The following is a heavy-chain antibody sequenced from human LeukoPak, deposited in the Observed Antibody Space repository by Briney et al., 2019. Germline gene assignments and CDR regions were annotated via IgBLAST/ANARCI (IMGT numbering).Heavy chain of an antibody. CDR3: ARCGSGYYYYYYMDG. V-gene: IGHV1-2*02. D-gene: IGHD3-10*01. J-gene: IGHJ6*03. CDR1: GYTFTGYY. Sequence: ASVKVSCKASGYTFTGYYMHWVRQAPGQGLEWMGWINPNTGGTNYAQKFQGRVTMTRDTSINTAYMELNRLRSDDTAVYYCARCGSGYYYYYYMDGWGKGITVTISS. CDR2: INPNTGGT.